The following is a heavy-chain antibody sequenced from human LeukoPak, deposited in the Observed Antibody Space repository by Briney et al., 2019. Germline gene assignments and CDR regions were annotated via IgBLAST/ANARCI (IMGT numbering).Heavy chain of an antibody. J-gene: IGHJ4*02. Sequence: SVKVSCKASGGTFNTYAISWVRQAPGRGLEWLGMIIPIFGTPNCAQKFQGRVTITTDESTSTAYMELSTLRSEDTAVYYCARARGGPAYYCDYWGQGTLVTVSS. CDR3: ARARGGPAYYCDY. CDR1: GGTFNTYA. D-gene: IGHD3-10*01. CDR2: IIPIFGTP. V-gene: IGHV1-69*05.